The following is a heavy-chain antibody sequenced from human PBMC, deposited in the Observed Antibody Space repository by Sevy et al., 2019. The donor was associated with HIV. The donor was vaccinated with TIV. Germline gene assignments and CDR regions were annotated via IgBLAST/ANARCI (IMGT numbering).Heavy chain of an antibody. CDR1: GFTFYYAW. CDR3: STDPIIVLLVTDGMDV. CDR2: IKSKADGGTT. D-gene: IGHD2-8*02. J-gene: IGHJ6*02. V-gene: IGHV3-15*01. Sequence: GGSLRLSCAASGFTFYYAWMSWVRQAPGKGLEWVGRIKSKADGGTTEYAAAVKGRFTISRDDSKNTLYLQMNSLKTDDTAIYYCSTDPIIVLLVTDGMDVWGQGTTVTVSS.